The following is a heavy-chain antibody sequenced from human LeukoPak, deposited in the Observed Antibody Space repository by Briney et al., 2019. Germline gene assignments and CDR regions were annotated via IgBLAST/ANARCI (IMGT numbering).Heavy chain of an antibody. CDR3: AKDLGTAPRIAARLPDFDY. CDR2: ISGSGGST. Sequence: GGSLRLSCAASGFTFSSYAMSWVRQAPGKGLEWVSAISGSGGSTYYADSVKGRFTISRDNSKNTLYLQMNSLRAEDTAVYYCAKDLGTAPRIAARLPDFDYWGQGTLVTVSS. V-gene: IGHV3-23*01. CDR1: GFTFSSYA. J-gene: IGHJ4*02. D-gene: IGHD6-6*01.